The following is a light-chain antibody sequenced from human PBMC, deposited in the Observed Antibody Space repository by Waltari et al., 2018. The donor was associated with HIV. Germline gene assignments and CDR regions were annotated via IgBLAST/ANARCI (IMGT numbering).Light chain of an antibody. CDR3: QQRKYLYT. V-gene: IGKV3-11*01. J-gene: IGKJ2*01. CDR2: GVS. CDR1: QTVSTF. Sequence: EIVLTQSPATLSLSPGETATLSCRASQTVSTFLAWYQQKPGQSPRLLISGVSARAPGIPVRFSGSGSETDFTLTISGLEHDDFAVYFCQQRKYLYTFGQGTKVEI.